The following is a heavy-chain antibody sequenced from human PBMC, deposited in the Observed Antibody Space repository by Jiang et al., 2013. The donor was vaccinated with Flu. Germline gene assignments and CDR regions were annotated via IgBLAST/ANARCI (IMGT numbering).Heavy chain of an antibody. CDR1: GFSLITSGMC. CDR2: IDWDDDK. V-gene: IGHV2-70*11. Sequence: KPTQTLTLTCTFSGFSLITSGMCVSWIRQPPGKALEWLARIDWDDDKYYSTSLKTRLTISKDTSKNQVVLTMTNLDPVDTATYFCARTRSGLVGASDYWGQGILVTVSS. D-gene: IGHD1-26*01. CDR3: ARTRSGLVGASDY. J-gene: IGHJ4*02.